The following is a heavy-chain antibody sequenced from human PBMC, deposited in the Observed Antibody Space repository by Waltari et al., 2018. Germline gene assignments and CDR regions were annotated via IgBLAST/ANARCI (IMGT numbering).Heavy chain of an antibody. Sequence: EVQLVESGGGLVQPGGSLRLSCAASGFTFSTYNMNWVRQAPGKGLEWVSYISSSSSTIYYADSVKGRFTISRDNAKNSLYLRMNSLRAEDTAMYYCARTGWDDAFDIWGQGTMVTVSS. CDR2: ISSSSSTI. CDR3: ARTGWDDAFDI. CDR1: GFTFSTYN. J-gene: IGHJ3*02. V-gene: IGHV3-48*01. D-gene: IGHD6-19*01.